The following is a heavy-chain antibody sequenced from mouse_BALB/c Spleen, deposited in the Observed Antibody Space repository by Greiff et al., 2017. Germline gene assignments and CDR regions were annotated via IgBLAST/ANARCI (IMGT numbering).Heavy chain of an antibody. D-gene: IGHD2-10*02. V-gene: IGHV1-14*01. Sequence: EVQLQQSGPELVKPGASVKMSCKASGYTFTSHVMHWVKQKPGQGLEWIGYINPYNDGTKYNEKFKGKATLTSDKSSSTAYMELSSLTSEDSAVYYCASPYGNYFNYFDYWGQGTTLTVSS. CDR1: GYTFTSHV. CDR3: ASPYGNYFNYFDY. J-gene: IGHJ2*01. CDR2: INPYNDGT.